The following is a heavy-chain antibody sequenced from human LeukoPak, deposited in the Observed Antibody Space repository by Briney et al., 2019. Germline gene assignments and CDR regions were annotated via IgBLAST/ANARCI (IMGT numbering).Heavy chain of an antibody. CDR3: ARDVRQGSSWYY. Sequence: GGSLRLSCAASGLTFSSYGMHWVRQAPGKGLEWVAVIWYDGSNKYYADSVKGRFTISRDNSKNTLYLQMNSLRAEDTAVYYCARDVRQGSSWYYWGQGTLVTVSS. V-gene: IGHV3-33*01. CDR2: IWYDGSNK. J-gene: IGHJ4*02. CDR1: GLTFSSYG. D-gene: IGHD6-13*01.